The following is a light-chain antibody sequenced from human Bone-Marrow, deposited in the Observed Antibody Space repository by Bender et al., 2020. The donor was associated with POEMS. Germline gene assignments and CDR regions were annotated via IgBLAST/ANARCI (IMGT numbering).Light chain of an antibody. CDR1: SSDVGSYNL. V-gene: IGLV2-23*02. CDR3: CASAGSSTLV. CDR2: EVR. Sequence: QSALTQPASVSGSPGQSITISCTGTSSDVGSYNLVSWYQQHPGKAPKLLIYEVRKRPSGVSNRFSGSKSDNTASLTISGLQAEDEADYYCCASAGSSTLVFGGGTKVTVL. J-gene: IGLJ3*02.